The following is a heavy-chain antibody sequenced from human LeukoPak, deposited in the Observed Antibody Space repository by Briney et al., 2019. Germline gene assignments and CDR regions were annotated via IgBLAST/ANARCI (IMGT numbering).Heavy chain of an antibody. CDR3: ARDSSASIAAAGTGDY. Sequence: GGSLRLSCAASGFTFSSYAMSWVRQAPGKGLEWVSAISGSGGSTYYADSVKGRFTISRDNSKNTLYLQMNSLRAEDTAVYYCARDSSASIAAAGTGDYWGQGTLVTVSS. CDR2: ISGSGGST. V-gene: IGHV3-23*01. CDR1: GFTFSSYA. J-gene: IGHJ4*02. D-gene: IGHD6-13*01.